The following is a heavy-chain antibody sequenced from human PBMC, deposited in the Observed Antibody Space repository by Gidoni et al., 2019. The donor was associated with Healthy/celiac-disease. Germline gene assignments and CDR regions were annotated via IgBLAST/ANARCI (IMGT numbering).Heavy chain of an antibody. J-gene: IGHJ4*02. Sequence: QVQLVESGGGVVQPGRSLGLSCAASGFNFSSYGMHWVRQAPGKGLEWVAVIWYDGSNKYYADSVKGRFTISRDNSKNTLYLQMNSLRAEDTAVYYCARALTPYSSSWYYFDYWGQGTLVTVSS. CDR2: IWYDGSNK. CDR3: ARALTPYSSSWYYFDY. V-gene: IGHV3-33*01. CDR1: GFNFSSYG. D-gene: IGHD6-13*01.